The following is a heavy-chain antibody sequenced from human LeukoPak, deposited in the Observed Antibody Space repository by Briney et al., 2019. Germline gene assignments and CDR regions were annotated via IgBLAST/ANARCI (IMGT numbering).Heavy chain of an antibody. CDR1: GYTLTELS. Sequence: ASVKVSCKVSGYTLTELSMHWVRQVPGKGLEWMGGFDPEDGKTIYAQKFQGRVTMTEDTSTDTAYMELSSLGSEDTAMYYCATVITISRFDPWGQGTLVTVSS. CDR3: ATVITISRFDP. V-gene: IGHV1-24*01. CDR2: FDPEDGKT. J-gene: IGHJ5*02. D-gene: IGHD3-3*01.